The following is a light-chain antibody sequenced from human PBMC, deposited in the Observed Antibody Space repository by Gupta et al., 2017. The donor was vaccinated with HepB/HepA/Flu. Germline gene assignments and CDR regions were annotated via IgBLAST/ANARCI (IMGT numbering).Light chain of an antibody. V-gene: IGKV3-11*01. Sequence: EIVLTQSPATLSWSPGERATLPCRASQSVSSYLAWYQQKPGQAPRLLIYDASNRATGIPARFSGSGSGTDLTLTISSLEPEDFAVYYCQQRSNWPLTWTFGQGTKVEIK. CDR2: DAS. CDR3: QQRSNWPLTWT. CDR1: QSVSSY. J-gene: IGKJ1*01.